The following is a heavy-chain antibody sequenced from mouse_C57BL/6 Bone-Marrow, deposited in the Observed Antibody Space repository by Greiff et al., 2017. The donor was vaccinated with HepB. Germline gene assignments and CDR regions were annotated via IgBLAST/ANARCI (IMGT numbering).Heavy chain of an antibody. J-gene: IGHJ1*03. Sequence: EVQLQESGGDLVKPGGSLKLSCAASGFTFSSYGMSWVRQTPDKRLEWVATISSGGSYTYYPDSVKGRFTISRDNAKNTLYLQMSSLKSEDTAMYYCARVPFMITRYFDVWGTGTTVTVSS. V-gene: IGHV5-6*01. D-gene: IGHD2-4*01. CDR1: GFTFSSYG. CDR3: ARVPFMITRYFDV. CDR2: ISSGGSYT.